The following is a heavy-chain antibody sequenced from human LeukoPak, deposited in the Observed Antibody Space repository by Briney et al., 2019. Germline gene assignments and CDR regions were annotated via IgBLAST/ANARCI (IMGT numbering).Heavy chain of an antibody. Sequence: SETLSLTCTVSGGSISSGDYYWSWIRQPPGKGLEWIGYIYYSGSTYYNPSLKSRVTISVDTSKNQFSLKLSSVTAADTAVYYCARVILSYSGVTTSAYGMDVWGQGTTATVSS. CDR3: ARVILSYSGVTTSAYGMDV. J-gene: IGHJ6*02. V-gene: IGHV4-30-4*01. CDR2: IYYSGST. CDR1: GGSISSGDYY. D-gene: IGHD4-17*01.